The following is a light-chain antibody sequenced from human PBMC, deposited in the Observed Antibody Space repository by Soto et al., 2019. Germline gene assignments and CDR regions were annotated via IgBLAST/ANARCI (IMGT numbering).Light chain of an antibody. CDR3: CSYAGSSTEV. Sequence: QSVLTQPASVSGSPGQSITISCTGTSSDVGSYNLVSWYQQHPGKAPKLMIYEVSKRPSGVSNRFSGSKSGNTASLTISGLWAEDEADYYCCSYAGSSTEVFGTGTKVTVL. CDR2: EVS. V-gene: IGLV2-23*02. J-gene: IGLJ1*01. CDR1: SSDVGSYNL.